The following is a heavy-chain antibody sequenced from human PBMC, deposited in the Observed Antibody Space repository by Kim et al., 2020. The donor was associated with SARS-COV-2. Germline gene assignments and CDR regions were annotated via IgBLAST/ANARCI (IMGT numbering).Heavy chain of an antibody. J-gene: IGHJ6*02. CDR1: GFTFSSYS. CDR3: ARVHGSSGYFDWLGGYYYGMDV. V-gene: IGHV3-21*01. D-gene: IGHD3-9*01. CDR2: ISSSSSYI. Sequence: GGSLRLSCAASGFTFSSYSMNWVRQAPGKGLEWVSSISSSSSYIYYADSVKGRFTISRDNAKNSLYLQMNSLRAEDTAVYYCARVHGSSGYFDWLGGYYYGMDVWGQGTTVTVSS.